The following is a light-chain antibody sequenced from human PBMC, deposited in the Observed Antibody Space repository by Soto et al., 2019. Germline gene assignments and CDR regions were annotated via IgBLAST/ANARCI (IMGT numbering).Light chain of an antibody. Sequence: DIQMTQSPSTLSASVGDRVTITCRASEDVNGWLAWYQQKPGTAPKLLIYDVSTLESGVPSRFSGSGSGTEFTLTVNSLQPDDFATFYCQHYNSYPSTFGPGTKVDIK. V-gene: IGKV1-5*01. J-gene: IGKJ3*01. CDR1: EDVNGW. CDR3: QHYNSYPST. CDR2: DVS.